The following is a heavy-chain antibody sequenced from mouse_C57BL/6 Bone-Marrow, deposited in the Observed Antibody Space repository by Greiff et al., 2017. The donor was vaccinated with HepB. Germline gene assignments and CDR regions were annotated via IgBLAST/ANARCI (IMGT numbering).Heavy chain of an antibody. Sequence: QVQLKQPGAELVRPGSSVKLSCKASGYTFTSYWMHWVKQRPIQGLEWIGNIDPSDSETHYNQKFKDKATLTVDKSSSTAYMQLSSLTSEDSAVYYRARRSYYSNYFSFAYWGQGTLVTVSA. CDR1: GYTFTSYW. D-gene: IGHD2-5*01. J-gene: IGHJ3*01. CDR3: ARRSYYSNYFSFAY. V-gene: IGHV1-52*01. CDR2: IDPSDSET.